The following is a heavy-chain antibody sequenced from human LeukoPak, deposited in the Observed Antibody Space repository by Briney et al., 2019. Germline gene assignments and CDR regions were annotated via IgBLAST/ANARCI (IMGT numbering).Heavy chain of an antibody. D-gene: IGHD4-17*01. CDR1: SGSISSTSYY. J-gene: IGHJ4*02. CDR2: MYYSGST. CDR3: ARGSRNDYGDYAMGWFFDY. Sequence: SETLSLTCTVSSGSISSTSYYWGWIRQPPGMGLEWIGSMYYSGSTYYNPSLKSRVTISVDTSKSQFSLKLSSVTAADTAVYYCARGSRNDYGDYAMGWFFDYWGQGTLVTVSS. V-gene: IGHV4-39*07.